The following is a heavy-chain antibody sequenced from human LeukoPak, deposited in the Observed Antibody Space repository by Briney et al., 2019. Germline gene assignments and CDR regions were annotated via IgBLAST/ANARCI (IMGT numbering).Heavy chain of an antibody. D-gene: IGHD3-22*01. CDR1: GGSIRSSSHY. J-gene: IGHJ4*02. CDR3: ARAVGYYFDTSGPSKAFDY. V-gene: IGHV4-39*07. CDR2: IYHSGTT. Sequence: SETLSLTCTVSGGSIRSSSHYWGWIRQPPGEGLEWIGIIYHSGTTYYNASLKSRVTISVDTSKNQFSLKVTSVTAADTAVYYCARAVGYYFDTSGPSKAFDYWGQGTLVTVSS.